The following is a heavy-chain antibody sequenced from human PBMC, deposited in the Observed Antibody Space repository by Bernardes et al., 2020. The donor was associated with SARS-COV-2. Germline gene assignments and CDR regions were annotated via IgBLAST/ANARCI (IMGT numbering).Heavy chain of an antibody. D-gene: IGHD3-16*02. J-gene: IGHJ3*01. CDR2: IKQDGGEK. CDR1: GFTLNNYR. CDR3: ARDHNPAYDFVWGTYRWSPDALDL. Sequence: GGSLRLSCAASGFTLNNYRMSWVRQAPGKGLEWVGNIKQDGGEKYYVDSVKGRFTISRDNAKNSLYLEMNSLRAEDTALYYCARDHNPAYDFVWGTYRWSPDALDLWGQGTMVTVSS. V-gene: IGHV3-7*03.